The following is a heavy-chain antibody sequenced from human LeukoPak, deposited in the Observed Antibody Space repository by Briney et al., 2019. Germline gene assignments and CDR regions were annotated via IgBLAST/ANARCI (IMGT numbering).Heavy chain of an antibody. D-gene: IGHD1-26*01. J-gene: IGHJ4*02. V-gene: IGHV4-61*01. CDR1: GVSVSSGSYY. Sequence: SETLSLTCTVSGVSVSSGSYYWSWIRQPPGKGLEWIGYIYYSGSTNYNPSLKSRVTISVDTSKNQFSLKLSFVTAADTAVYYCARDSSGSYPAPGQFDYWGQGTLVTVSS. CDR2: IYYSGST. CDR3: ARDSSGSYPAPGQFDY.